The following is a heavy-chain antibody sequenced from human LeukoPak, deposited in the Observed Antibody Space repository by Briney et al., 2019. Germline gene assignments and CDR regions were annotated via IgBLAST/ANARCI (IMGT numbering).Heavy chain of an antibody. J-gene: IGHJ4*02. Sequence: GASVKVSCKASGGTFSSYAISWVRQAPGQGLEWMGRIIPILGIANYAQKFQGRVTITADKSTSTAYMELSSLRSEDTAVYYCARDGFNCSGGSCYPYYFDYWGQGTLVTVSS. V-gene: IGHV1-69*04. CDR2: IIPILGIA. D-gene: IGHD2-15*01. CDR1: GGTFSSYA. CDR3: ARDGFNCSGGSCYPYYFDY.